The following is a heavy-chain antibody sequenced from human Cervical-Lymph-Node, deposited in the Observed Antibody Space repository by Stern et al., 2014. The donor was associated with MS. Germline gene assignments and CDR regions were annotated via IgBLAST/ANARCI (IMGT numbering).Heavy chain of an antibody. Sequence: VQLVESGGGVVQPGRSLRLSCVASGFSFSSYGMHWVRQAPGQWLACVAVLSYDGSNAYYADSVKGRFTISRDNSKNTLYLQLNSRRAEDTAVYYCAKDRGMIVVVTYSLDSWGQGTLVTVSS. CDR1: GFSFSSYG. V-gene: IGHV3-30*18. CDR3: AKDRGMIVVVTYSLDS. CDR2: LSYDGSNA. D-gene: IGHD3-22*01. J-gene: IGHJ4*02.